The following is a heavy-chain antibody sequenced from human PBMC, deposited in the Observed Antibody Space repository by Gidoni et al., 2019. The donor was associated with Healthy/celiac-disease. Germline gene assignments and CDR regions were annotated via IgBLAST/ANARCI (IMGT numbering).Heavy chain of an antibody. V-gene: IGHV3-21*01. CDR3: ARDPVRDYGDY. CDR1: GFTFSSYS. Sequence: EVQLVESGGGLVKPGGSLRLACEASGFTFSSYSMNWVRQAPGKGLEWVSSISSSSSYIYYADSVRGRFTISRDNAKNSLYLQMNSLRAEDTAVYYCARDPVRDYGDYWGQGTLVTVSS. D-gene: IGHD3-10*01. J-gene: IGHJ4*02. CDR2: ISSSSSYI.